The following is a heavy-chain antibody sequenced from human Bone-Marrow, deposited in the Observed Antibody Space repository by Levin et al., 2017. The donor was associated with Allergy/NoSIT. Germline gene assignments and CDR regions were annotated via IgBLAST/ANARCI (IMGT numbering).Heavy chain of an antibody. J-gene: IGHJ3*02. Sequence: SETLSLTCSVSGGSISTYYWTWIRQLPGKGLEYIGYIYYTGTADSNPSPKSRVTMSVDTSKNQFSLRLTSVSAADTAMYYCAGDSYSGYDSRGAFDIWGQGTMVTVSS. V-gene: IGHV4-59*01. D-gene: IGHD5-12*01. CDR1: GGSISTYY. CDR3: AGDSYSGYDSRGAFDI. CDR2: IYYTGTA.